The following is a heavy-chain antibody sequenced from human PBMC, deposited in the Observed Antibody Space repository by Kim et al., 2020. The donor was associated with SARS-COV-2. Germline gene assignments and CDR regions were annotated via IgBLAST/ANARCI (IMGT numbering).Heavy chain of an antibody. Sequence: ASVKVSCKASGYNFTSFEINWVRQATGQGLEWMGRMSPNRLNTGSAQKFQGRVTMSTDISITTAYMELTSLTSEDTAVYYCARGVTAGVEIWGQGTMVTV. CDR2: MSPNRLNT. J-gene: IGHJ3*02. D-gene: IGHD2-21*02. V-gene: IGHV1-8*01. CDR1: GYNFTSFE. CDR3: ARGVTAGVEI.